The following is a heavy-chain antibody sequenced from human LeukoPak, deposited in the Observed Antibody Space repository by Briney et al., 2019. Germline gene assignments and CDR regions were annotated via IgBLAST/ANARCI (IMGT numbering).Heavy chain of an antibody. J-gene: IGHJ5*02. V-gene: IGHV4-4*02. D-gene: IGHD2-2*02. Sequence: SETLSLTCAVSGGSISSSNWWSWVRQPPGKGLEWIGEIYHSGSTNYNPSLKSRVTISVDKSKNQFSLKLSSVTAADTAVYYCARTYCSSTSCYIGATWFDPWGQGTLVTVSS. CDR3: ARTYCSSTSCYIGATWFDP. CDR2: IYHSGST. CDR1: GGSISSSNW.